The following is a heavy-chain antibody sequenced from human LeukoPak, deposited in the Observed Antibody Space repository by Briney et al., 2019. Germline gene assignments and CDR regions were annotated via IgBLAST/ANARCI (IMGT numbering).Heavy chain of an antibody. Sequence: PSETLSLTCTVSGVSISSSSNYWGWIRQPPGKGLEWIGTIYSTGNTYYNPSLKSRLIISVDTSKNQFSLKLSSVTAADTAVYYCARGGESGYDTWGQGSLVTVSS. CDR2: IYSTGNT. V-gene: IGHV4-39*01. D-gene: IGHD5-12*01. CDR1: GVSISSSSNY. J-gene: IGHJ5*02. CDR3: ARGGESGYDT.